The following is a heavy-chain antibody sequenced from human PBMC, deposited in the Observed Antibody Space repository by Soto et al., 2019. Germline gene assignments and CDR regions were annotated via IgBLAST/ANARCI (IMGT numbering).Heavy chain of an antibody. CDR2: ISSDGNNR. J-gene: IGHJ3*02. V-gene: IGHV3-30-3*01. D-gene: IGHD3-10*01. CDR3: ARDRRYYYGSGSYFLGPDAFDI. CDR1: GFSFSSYT. Sequence: GGSLRLSCAASGFSFSSYTMHWVRQAPGKGLEWVAAISSDGNNRHYADSVKGRFTISRDNSKNTLDLEMNSLRAEDAAVYYCARDRRYYYGSGSYFLGPDAFDIWGQGTMVTVSS.